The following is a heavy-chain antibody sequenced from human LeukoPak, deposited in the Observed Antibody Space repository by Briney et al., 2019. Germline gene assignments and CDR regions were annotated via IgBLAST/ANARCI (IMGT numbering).Heavy chain of an antibody. Sequence: GESLKISCRVSGYGFTSYWIAWVRQMPGKGLEWMGIIYPGDSDTSYSPSFQGQVTISVDKSTSTAYLQWSSLKASDTAMYYCARRGYSYSHDYWGQGTLVTVSS. D-gene: IGHD5-18*01. CDR2: IYPGDSDT. V-gene: IGHV5-51*01. CDR3: ARRGYSYSHDY. CDR1: GYGFTSYW. J-gene: IGHJ4*02.